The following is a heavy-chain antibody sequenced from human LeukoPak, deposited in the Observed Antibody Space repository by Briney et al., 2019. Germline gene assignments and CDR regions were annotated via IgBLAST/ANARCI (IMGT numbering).Heavy chain of an antibody. CDR2: ISYDRSDK. V-gene: IGHV3-30*18. D-gene: IGHD5-24*01. CDR3: AKEGRWLQLGGAFDI. CDR1: GFTFRSYG. Sequence: GGSLRLSCAASGFTFRSYGMHWVRQTPGKGLEWVAFISYDRSDKYYADSVKGRFTISRDNSKNTLYLQMSSLRPEDTAVYYCAKEGRWLQLGGAFDIWGQGTMVTVSS. J-gene: IGHJ3*02.